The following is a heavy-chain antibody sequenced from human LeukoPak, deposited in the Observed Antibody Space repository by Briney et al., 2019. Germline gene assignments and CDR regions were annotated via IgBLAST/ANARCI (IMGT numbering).Heavy chain of an antibody. CDR3: AKDGDSGYDYHFDY. CDR2: INSDGSST. D-gene: IGHD5-12*01. J-gene: IGHJ4*02. V-gene: IGHV3-74*01. Sequence: GGSLRLSCAASGFTFSSYWMHWVRQAPGKGLVWVSRINSDGSSTSYADSAKGRFTISRDNAKNTLYLQMNSLRAEDTAVYYCAKDGDSGYDYHFDYWGQGTLVTVSS. CDR1: GFTFSSYW.